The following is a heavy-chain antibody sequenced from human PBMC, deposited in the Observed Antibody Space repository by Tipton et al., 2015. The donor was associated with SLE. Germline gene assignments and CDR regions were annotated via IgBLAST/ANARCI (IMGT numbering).Heavy chain of an antibody. Sequence: TLSLTCTVSGGSISSGTYYYNWIRQPAGTGLEWIGRIYTFGSTTYNPSLKNRVTISLDMSKNQFSLRLSSVTAADTALYYCAREEVTRDYPTPGYCSHNYMDVWGKGTTVTVSS. CDR2: IYTFGST. CDR1: GGSISSGTYY. V-gene: IGHV4-61*02. CDR3: AREEVTRDYPTPGYCSHNYMDV. J-gene: IGHJ6*03. D-gene: IGHD2-21*02.